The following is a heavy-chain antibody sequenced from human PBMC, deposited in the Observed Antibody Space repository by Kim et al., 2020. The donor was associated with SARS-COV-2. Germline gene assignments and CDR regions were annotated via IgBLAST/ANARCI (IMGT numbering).Heavy chain of an antibody. CDR3: ASGKRDMIVVVIMPYYYYGMDV. CDR1: GYTFTSYD. J-gene: IGHJ6*02. V-gene: IGHV1-8*01. D-gene: IGHD3-22*01. Sequence: ASVKVSCKASGYTFTSYDINWVRQATGQGLEWMGWMNPNSGNTGYAQKFQGRVTMTRNTSISTAYMELSSLRSEDTAVYYCASGKRDMIVVVIMPYYYYGMDVWGQGTTVTVSS. CDR2: MNPNSGNT.